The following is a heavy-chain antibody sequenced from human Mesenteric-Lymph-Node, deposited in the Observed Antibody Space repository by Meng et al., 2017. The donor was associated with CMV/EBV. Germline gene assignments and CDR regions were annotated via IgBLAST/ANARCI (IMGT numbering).Heavy chain of an antibody. D-gene: IGHD6-6*01. Sequence: SETLSLTCAVSGGSISSYYWNWIRQPPGKGLEWIGYIFYSGTTNYNPSLKSRVTISIDTSKNRFSLKLSSVTAADTAVYYCARDLAFSITPRDDRGGVDYWGQGTLVTVSS. V-gene: IGHV4-59*12. J-gene: IGHJ4*02. CDR3: ARDLAFSITPRDDRGGVDY. CDR1: GGSISSYY. CDR2: IFYSGTT.